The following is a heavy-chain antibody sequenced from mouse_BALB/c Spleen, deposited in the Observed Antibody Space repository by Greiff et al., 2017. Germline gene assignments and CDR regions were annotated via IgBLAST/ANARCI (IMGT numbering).Heavy chain of an antibody. CDR3: ARHEDYYGLAY. J-gene: IGHJ3*01. D-gene: IGHD1-1*01. CDR2: INSNGGST. V-gene: IGHV5-6-2*01. Sequence: EVKLVESGGGLVKLGGSLKLSCAASGFTFSSYYMSWVRQTPEKRLELVAAINSNGGSTYYPDTVKGRFTISRDNAKNTLYLQMSSLKSEDTALYYCARHEDYYGLAYWGQGTLVTVSA. CDR1: GFTFSSYY.